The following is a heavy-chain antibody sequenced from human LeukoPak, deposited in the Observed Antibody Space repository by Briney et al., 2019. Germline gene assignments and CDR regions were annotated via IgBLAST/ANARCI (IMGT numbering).Heavy chain of an antibody. J-gene: IGHJ4*02. D-gene: IGHD4-23*01. V-gene: IGHV1-8*01. CDR3: ASQPLTTVAGFDY. CDR2: MNPNSGNT. Sequence: GESLKISCKASGYTFTSYDINWVRQATGQGLEWMGWMNPNSGNTGYAQKFQGRVTMTRNTSISTAYMELSSLRSEDTAVYYCASQPLTTVAGFDYWGQGTLVTVSS. CDR1: GYTFTSYD.